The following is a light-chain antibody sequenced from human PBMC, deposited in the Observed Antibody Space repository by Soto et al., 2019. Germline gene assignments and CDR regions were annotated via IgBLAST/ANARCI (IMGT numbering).Light chain of an antibody. Sequence: QSALTQPRSVSGSPGQSVTISCTGTSSDVGGYNYVSWYQQHPGKAPKLMIYDVSKWPSGVPDRFSGSKSGNTASLTISGLQADDEADYYCCSYSGSYTWVFGGGTKRTVL. CDR2: DVS. CDR3: CSYSGSYTWV. CDR1: SSDVGGYNY. J-gene: IGLJ3*02. V-gene: IGLV2-11*01.